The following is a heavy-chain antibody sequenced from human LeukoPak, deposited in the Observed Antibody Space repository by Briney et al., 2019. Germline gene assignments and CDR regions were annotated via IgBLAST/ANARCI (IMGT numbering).Heavy chain of an antibody. CDR1: GGSLSGHY. Sequence: PSETLSLTCTVSGGSLSGHYWSWIRQPPGQRLEWIGYVSYTGRTKYNPSLQSRVTISIDTSKNQFSLKLSSVTAADTAIYHCARQSGITGTIDYFDYWGQGALVTVSS. CDR2: VSYTGRT. D-gene: IGHD1-20*01. V-gene: IGHV4-59*08. J-gene: IGHJ4*02. CDR3: ARQSGITGTIDYFDY.